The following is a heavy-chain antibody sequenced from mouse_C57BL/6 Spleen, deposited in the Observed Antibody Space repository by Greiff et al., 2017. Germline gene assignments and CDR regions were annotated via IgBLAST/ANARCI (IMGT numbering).Heavy chain of an antibody. D-gene: IGHD2-5*01. Sequence: QVQLQQPGAELVKPGASVKLSCKASGYTFTSYWMQWVKQRPGQGLEWIGKIDPSDSYTNYNHKFKGKATLTVDTSSSTACLQLSSLTSEDSAVYYCTRRDYSNFFDYWGQGTTLTVSS. CDR1: GYTFTSYW. CDR2: IDPSDSYT. J-gene: IGHJ2*01. CDR3: TRRDYSNFFDY. V-gene: IGHV1-50*01.